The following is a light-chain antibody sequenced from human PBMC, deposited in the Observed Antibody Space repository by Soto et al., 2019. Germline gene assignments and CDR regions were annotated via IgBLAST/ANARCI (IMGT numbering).Light chain of an antibody. Sequence: QSALTQPPSASGSPGQSVTIACTETSSDVGGYNYVSWYQQHPGKAPKLMISEVSKRPSGVPDRFSGSKSGNTASLTVSGLQAEDEADYYCSSYAGTNNHVVFGGGTKLTVL. V-gene: IGLV2-8*01. CDR1: SSDVGGYNY. CDR3: SSYAGTNNHVV. J-gene: IGLJ2*01. CDR2: EVS.